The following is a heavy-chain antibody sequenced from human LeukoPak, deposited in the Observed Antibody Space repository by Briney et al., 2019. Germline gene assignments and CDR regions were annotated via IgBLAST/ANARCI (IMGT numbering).Heavy chain of an antibody. CDR3: ARSRYNWNYFDY. CDR1: GDSVSSNSAA. Sequence: SQTLSLTCAISGDSVSSNSAAWNWIRQSPSRGLEWLGRTYYRTKWYNDYAVSVKIRISINRDTSKNQFSLQLNSVTPEDTAVYYCARSRYNWNYFDYWGQGTLVTVSS. D-gene: IGHD1-20*01. V-gene: IGHV6-1*01. J-gene: IGHJ4*02. CDR2: TYYRTKWYN.